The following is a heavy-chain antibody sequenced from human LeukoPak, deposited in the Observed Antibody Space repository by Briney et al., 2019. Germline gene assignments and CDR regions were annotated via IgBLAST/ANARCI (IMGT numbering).Heavy chain of an antibody. J-gene: IGHJ4*02. CDR2: INPNSGGT. V-gene: IGHV1-2*02. Sequence: ASVKVSCKASGYTFTGYYMHWVRQAPGQGLEWMGWINPNSGGTNYAQKSQGRVTMTRDTSISTAYMELSRLRSDDTAVYYCARREIYYDSSGSSDYWGQGTLVTVSS. CDR1: GYTFTGYY. D-gene: IGHD3-22*01. CDR3: ARREIYYDSSGSSDY.